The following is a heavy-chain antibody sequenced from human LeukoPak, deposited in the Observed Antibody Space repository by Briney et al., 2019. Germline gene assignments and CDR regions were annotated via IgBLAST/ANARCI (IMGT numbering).Heavy chain of an antibody. D-gene: IGHD3-3*01. CDR3: ARGGRSSFLEWLFPYFDY. V-gene: IGHV4-4*07. J-gene: IGHJ4*02. CDR2: IYTSGST. CDR1: GGSISSYY. Sequence: PSETLSLTWTVSGGSISSYYWSWIRQPAGKGLEWIGRIYTSGSTNYNPSLKSRVTMSVDTSKNQFSLKLSSVTAADTAVYYCARGGRSSFLEWLFPYFDYWGRGTLVTVSS.